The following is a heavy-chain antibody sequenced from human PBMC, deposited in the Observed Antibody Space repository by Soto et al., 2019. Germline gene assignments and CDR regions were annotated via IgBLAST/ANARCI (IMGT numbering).Heavy chain of an antibody. CDR1: GFTFSSYS. CDR3: ARDTPMVRGDYGMDG. V-gene: IGHV3-21*01. CDR2: ISSSSSYI. Sequence: EVQLVESGGGLVKPGGSLRLSCAASGFTFSSYSMNWVRQAPGKGLEWVSSISSSSSYIYYADSVKGRFTISRDNAQNSLYLQMNSLRAEDTAVYYCARDTPMVRGDYGMDGWGQGTTVTVSS. J-gene: IGHJ6*02. D-gene: IGHD3-10*01.